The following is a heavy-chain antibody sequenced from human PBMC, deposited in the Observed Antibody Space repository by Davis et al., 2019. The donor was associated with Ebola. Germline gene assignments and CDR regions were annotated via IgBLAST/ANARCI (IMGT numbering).Heavy chain of an antibody. J-gene: IGHJ6*02. Sequence: GGSLRLSCAASGFTFSSYEMNWVRQAPGKGLEWVSYISSSGSTIYYADSVKGRFTIPRDNAKNSLYLQMNSLRAEDTAVYYCARGGYYDFWSGQYPSGQRYYYYGMDVWGQGTTVTVSS. CDR3: ARGGYYDFWSGQYPSGQRYYYYGMDV. CDR2: ISSSGSTI. V-gene: IGHV3-48*03. CDR1: GFTFSSYE. D-gene: IGHD3-3*01.